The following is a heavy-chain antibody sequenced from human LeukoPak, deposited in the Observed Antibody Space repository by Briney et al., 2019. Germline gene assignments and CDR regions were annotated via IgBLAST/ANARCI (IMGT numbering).Heavy chain of an antibody. CDR3: AKALWFGELLSGFFDY. CDR1: GFTFSSYG. J-gene: IGHJ4*02. CDR2: ISYDGSNK. D-gene: IGHD3-10*01. V-gene: IGHV3-30*18. Sequence: GRSLRLSCAASGFTFSSYGMHWVRQAPGKGLEWVAVISYDGSNKYYADSVKGRFTISRDNSKNTLYLQMNSLRAEDTAVYYCAKALWFGELLSGFFDYWGQGTLVTVSS.